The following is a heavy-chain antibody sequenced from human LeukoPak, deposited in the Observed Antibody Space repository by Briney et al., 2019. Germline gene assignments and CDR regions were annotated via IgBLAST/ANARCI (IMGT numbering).Heavy chain of an antibody. CDR1: GFTFSSYS. J-gene: IGHJ6*02. Sequence: PGGSLRLSCAASGFTFSSYSMNWVRQAPGKGLEWVSSISSSSSYIYYADSVKGRFTISRDNAKNSLYLQMNSLRAEDTAVYYCARKVVPAAIHAYYYYGMDVWGQGTTATVSS. D-gene: IGHD2-2*01. CDR2: ISSSSSYI. V-gene: IGHV3-21*01. CDR3: ARKVVPAAIHAYYYYGMDV.